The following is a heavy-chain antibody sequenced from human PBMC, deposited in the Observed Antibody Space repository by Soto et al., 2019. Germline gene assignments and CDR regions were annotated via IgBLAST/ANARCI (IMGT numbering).Heavy chain of an antibody. Sequence: GGSLRLSCAASGFTSSNAWMSWVRQAPGKGLEWVGRIKSKTDGGTTDYAAPVKGRLTISRDDSKNTLYLQMNSLKTEDTAVYYCTTDASIVITFGGVIGNPYYCYYGMDVWGQGTTVTVSS. V-gene: IGHV3-15*01. CDR3: TTDASIVITFGGVIGNPYYCYYGMDV. CDR1: GFTSSNAW. D-gene: IGHD3-16*02. CDR2: IKSKTDGGTT. J-gene: IGHJ6*02.